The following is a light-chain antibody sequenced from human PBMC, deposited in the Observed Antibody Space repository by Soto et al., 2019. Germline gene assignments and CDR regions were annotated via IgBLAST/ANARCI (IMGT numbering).Light chain of an antibody. CDR1: QPVAIGF. V-gene: IGKV3-20*01. Sequence: EIVLTQSPGTLSLSPGEVATLSCRPSQPVAIGFLAGYQQKPGQAPRLLILGASSRAPGIPDRFRGSGSGTDFNLTISRLEPEDFAVYYCQQYGSSPYTFGQGTKLEIK. CDR2: GAS. CDR3: QQYGSSPYT. J-gene: IGKJ2*01.